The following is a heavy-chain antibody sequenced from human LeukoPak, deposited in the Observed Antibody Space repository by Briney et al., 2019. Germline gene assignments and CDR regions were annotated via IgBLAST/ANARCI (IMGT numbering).Heavy chain of an antibody. V-gene: IGHV1-69*04. Sequence: SVKVSCKASVGTFLGGTFNNYAINWVRQAPGQGLEWVGRIIPSLGIAYQPQKFQGRVTITADDSASTAYMDLSSLRSDDTAMYYCAREACREMGHMWPRLGGQDCRYDFWGQGTLVTVSS. CDR1: VGTFLGGTFNNYA. CDR3: AREACREMGHMWPRLGGQDCRYDF. J-gene: IGHJ4*02. D-gene: IGHD5-24*01. CDR2: IIPSLGIA.